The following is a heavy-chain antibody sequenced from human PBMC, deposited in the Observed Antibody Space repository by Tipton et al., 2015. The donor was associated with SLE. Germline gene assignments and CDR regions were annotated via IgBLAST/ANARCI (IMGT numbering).Heavy chain of an antibody. CDR1: GASMSRSDYY. J-gene: IGHJ6*02. CDR3: AGGPHYGMDV. D-gene: IGHD3-16*01. CDR2: IYFSGNT. Sequence: TLSLTCSVSGASMSRSDYYWGWIRQPPGKGLEWIGSIYFSGNTYYNPSLKSRVTISVDTSKNQFSLRLNSVTAADTAVYYCAGGPHYGMDVWGQGTTVTVSS. V-gene: IGHV4-39*01.